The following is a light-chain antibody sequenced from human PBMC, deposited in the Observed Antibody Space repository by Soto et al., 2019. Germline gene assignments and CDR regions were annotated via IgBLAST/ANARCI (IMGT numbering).Light chain of an antibody. V-gene: IGLV2-23*01. CDR3: CSYAGSSTCV. CDR2: EGS. CDR1: SSDVGSYNF. Sequence: QSVLTQPASVSGSPGQSITISCTGSSSDVGSYNFVSWHQQHPGKAPKLMIYEGSKRPLGVSNRFSGSKSGNTASLTISGLQAEDEADYYCCSYAGSSTCVFGGGTKVTVL. J-gene: IGLJ3*02.